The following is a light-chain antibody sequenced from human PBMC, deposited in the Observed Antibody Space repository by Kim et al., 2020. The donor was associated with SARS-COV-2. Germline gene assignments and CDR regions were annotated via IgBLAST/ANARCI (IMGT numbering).Light chain of an antibody. CDR3: QSYDSSLSGWV. J-gene: IGLJ3*02. V-gene: IGLV1-40*01. CDR2: GNS. Sequence: QSVLTQPPSVSGAPGQRVTFSCTGSSSNIGAGFDVHWYRQLPGTAPKLLIYGNSNRPSGVPDRFSGSKSGTSASLAITGLQADDEAEYYCQSYDSSLSGWVFGGGTQLTVL. CDR1: SSNIGAGFD.